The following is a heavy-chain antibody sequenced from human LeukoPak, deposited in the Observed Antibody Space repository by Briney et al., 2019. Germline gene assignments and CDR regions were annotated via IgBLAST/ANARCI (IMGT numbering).Heavy chain of an antibody. CDR3: AKAVSYYGSGRAPFDY. Sequence: GGSLRLSCAASGFTFISYWMTWVRQAPGKGLEWVACIKQDGSEKSYVDSVKGRFTISRDISKTTLYLQMDSLRAEDTAVYYCAKAVSYYGSGRAPFDYWGQGTLVTVSS. CDR2: IKQDGSEK. D-gene: IGHD3-10*01. J-gene: IGHJ4*02. CDR1: GFTFISYW. V-gene: IGHV3-7*05.